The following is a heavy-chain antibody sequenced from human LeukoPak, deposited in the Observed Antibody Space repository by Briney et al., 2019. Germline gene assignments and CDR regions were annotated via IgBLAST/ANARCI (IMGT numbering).Heavy chain of an antibody. CDR1: GFTLSRHA. CDR3: AKGGDELDY. CDR2: IDRSGDDT. V-gene: IGHV3-23*01. Sequence: GGSLRLSCAASGFTLSRHAMSWVRQAPGRGLEWVSTIDRSGDDTYYRDSVKGRFTISRDNSKSTLYLQMYSLRAEDTAIYYCAKGGDELDYWGQGTLVTVSS. J-gene: IGHJ4*02. D-gene: IGHD7-27*01.